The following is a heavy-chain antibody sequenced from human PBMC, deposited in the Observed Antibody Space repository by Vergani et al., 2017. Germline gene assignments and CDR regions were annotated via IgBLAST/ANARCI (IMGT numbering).Heavy chain of an antibody. D-gene: IGHD5-12*01. CDR3: ARNPYSGYDYSDYYYYGMDV. J-gene: IGHJ6*02. Sequence: EVQLVESGGGLVKPGGSLRLSCAASGFTFSSYSMNWVRQAPGKGLEWVSSISSSSSYIYYADSVKGRFTISRDNAKNSLYLQMNSLRAEDTAVYYCARNPYSGYDYSDYYYYGMDVWGQGTTVTVSS. CDR2: ISSSSSYI. CDR1: GFTFSSYS. V-gene: IGHV3-21*01.